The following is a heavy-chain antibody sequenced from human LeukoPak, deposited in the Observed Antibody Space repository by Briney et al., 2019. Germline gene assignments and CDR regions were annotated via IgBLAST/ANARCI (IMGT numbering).Heavy chain of an antibody. CDR3: GRRDYYDIKD. CDR2: IWYDGSKK. V-gene: IGHV3-30*02. J-gene: IGHJ4*02. D-gene: IGHD3-22*01. Sequence: GGSLRLSCAASGFTFSDFGMHWVRQAPGKGLEWVAFIWYDGSKKYYADSVKGRFTISRDNSKNTVYLQMNSLIAEDTAVYYCGRRDYYDIKDWGQGTLVTVSS. CDR1: GFTFSDFG.